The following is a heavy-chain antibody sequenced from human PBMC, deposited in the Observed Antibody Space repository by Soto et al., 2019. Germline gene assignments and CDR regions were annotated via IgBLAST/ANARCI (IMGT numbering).Heavy chain of an antibody. D-gene: IGHD3-10*01. V-gene: IGHV4-31*03. CDR2: IYSSGST. Sequence: VSLTCTVSGGSISSCGYYVIWMRRHPGRRVEWIGYIYSSGSTYYNPSIKRRVTITVDTSNNQLSLKLSSVTAADTAVYYCARSLCYGSGSNYTHSYFDYWGQGTLVTVSS. CDR3: ARSLCYGSGSNYTHSYFDY. CDR1: GGSISSCGYY. J-gene: IGHJ4*02.